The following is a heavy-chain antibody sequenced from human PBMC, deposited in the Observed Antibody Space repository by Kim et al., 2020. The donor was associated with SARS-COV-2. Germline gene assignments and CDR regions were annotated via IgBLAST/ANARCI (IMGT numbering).Heavy chain of an antibody. D-gene: IGHD6-13*01. CDR2: INHSGST. Sequence: SETLSLTCAVYGGSFSGYYWSWIRQPPGKGLEWIGEINHSGSTNYNTSLKSRVTISVDTSKNQFSLKLSSVTAADTAVYYCARGKYSSSWYGLKGWFDPWGQGTLVTVSS. J-gene: IGHJ5*02. CDR3: ARGKYSSSWYGLKGWFDP. V-gene: IGHV4-34*01. CDR1: GGSFSGYY.